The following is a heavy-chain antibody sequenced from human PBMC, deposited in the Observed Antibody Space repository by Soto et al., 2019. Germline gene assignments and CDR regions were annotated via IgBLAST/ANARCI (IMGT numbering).Heavy chain of an antibody. CDR1: GFTFDDYA. CDR3: VKDESINWYSGHFRH. CDR2: INWNSGSI. V-gene: IGHV3-9*01. Sequence: GGSLRLSCAASGFTFDDYAMHWVRQVPGKGLEWVSGINWNSGSIGYGDSVKGRFAISRDNAKNSLHLQMSSLSAEDTAFYYCVKDESINWYSGHFRHWGQGTLVTVSS. J-gene: IGHJ1*01. D-gene: IGHD6-13*01.